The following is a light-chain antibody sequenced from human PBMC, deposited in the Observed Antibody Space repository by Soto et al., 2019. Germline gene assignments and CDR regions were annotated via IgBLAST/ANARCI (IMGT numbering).Light chain of an antibody. CDR3: QQRQYWPPIT. J-gene: IGKJ5*01. CDR2: DAS. Sequence: VVTQSPPTLSLSPGERATLSCRTSLSVSGYLAWYQQKPGQAPRLLIYDASNRATGIPARFTGSGSGTDFNLTISTLEPEDFAVYYCQQRQYWPPITFGQGTRLEIK. CDR1: LSVSGY. V-gene: IGKV3-11*01.